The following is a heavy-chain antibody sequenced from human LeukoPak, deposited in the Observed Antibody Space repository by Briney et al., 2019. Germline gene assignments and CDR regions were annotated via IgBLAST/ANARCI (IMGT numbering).Heavy chain of an antibody. CDR1: GWSFSGYY. V-gene: IGHV4-34*01. CDR3: ARAYQLLKARTKYGMAV. CDR2: INHSGST. D-gene: IGHD2-2*01. Sequence: SETLSLTCAVYGWSFSGYYWSWIRQPPGKGLEWIGEINHSGSTNYNPSLKSRVTTSVDTSKNQSSWKLSSVTAAEKAVYYCARAYQLLKARTKYGMAVWGQGTTVTVSS. J-gene: IGHJ6*02.